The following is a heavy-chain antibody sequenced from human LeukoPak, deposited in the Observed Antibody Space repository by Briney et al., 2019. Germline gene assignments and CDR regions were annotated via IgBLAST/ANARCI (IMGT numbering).Heavy chain of an antibody. Sequence: GGSLRLSCAASGFTFSSYAMSWVRQAPGKGLEWVSAISCSGGSTYHVDSVKGRFTISRDNSKNTLYLQMNSLRAEDTAVYYCASRRRGGELPTPLVHWGQGTLVTVSS. CDR2: ISCSGGST. CDR3: ASRRRGGELPTPLVH. J-gene: IGHJ4*02. D-gene: IGHD1-26*01. CDR1: GFTFSSYA. V-gene: IGHV3-23*01.